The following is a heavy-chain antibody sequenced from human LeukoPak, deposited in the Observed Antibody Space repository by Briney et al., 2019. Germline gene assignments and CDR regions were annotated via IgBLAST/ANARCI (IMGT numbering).Heavy chain of an antibody. CDR1: GGSFSGYY. Sequence: SETLSLTCAVYGGSFSGYYWSWIRQPPGKGLEWIGEINHSGSTNYNPSLKSRFTISVYTSKNQFSLKLSSVTAADTAVYYCAREAQKYCSGGSCYGPGDYWGQGTLVTVSS. J-gene: IGHJ4*02. CDR3: AREAQKYCSGGSCYGPGDY. V-gene: IGHV4-34*01. D-gene: IGHD2-15*01. CDR2: INHSGST.